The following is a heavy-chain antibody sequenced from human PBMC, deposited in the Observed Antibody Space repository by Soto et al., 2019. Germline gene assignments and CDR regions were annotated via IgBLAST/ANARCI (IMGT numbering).Heavy chain of an antibody. CDR2: INPSGGST. D-gene: IGHD6-19*01. Sequence: ASVKVSCKASGYTFTGYAMHWVRQAPGQRLEWMGWINPSGGSTSYAQKFQGRVTMTRDTSTSTVYMELSSPRSEDTAVYYCARGYSSGWYGPDVWGQGTTVTVSS. J-gene: IGHJ6*02. V-gene: IGHV1-46*03. CDR1: GYTFTGYA. CDR3: ARGYSSGWYGPDV.